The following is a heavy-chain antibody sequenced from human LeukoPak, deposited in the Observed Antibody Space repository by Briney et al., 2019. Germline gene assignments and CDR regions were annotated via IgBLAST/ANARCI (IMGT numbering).Heavy chain of an antibody. CDR3: AKPISGGLAVTADWFAP. J-gene: IGHJ5*01. Sequence: GGSLRLSCEASGFAFSFFAMSWLRQAPGKGLEWVSTINANSGTRSYAASVRGRFTISRDNSKNTLYLQLNTLRADDTAVYYCAKPISGGLAVTADWFAPWGQGTLAVVSS. CDR1: GFAFSFFA. V-gene: IGHV3-23*01. D-gene: IGHD6-19*01. CDR2: INANSGTR.